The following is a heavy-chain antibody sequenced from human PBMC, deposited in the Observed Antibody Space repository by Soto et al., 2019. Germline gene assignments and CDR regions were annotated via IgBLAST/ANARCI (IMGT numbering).Heavy chain of an antibody. CDR1: GGSISSYY. V-gene: IGHV4-59*01. Sequence: PSETLSLTCTVSGGSISSYYWSWIRQPPGKGLEWIGYIYYSGSTNYNPSLKSRVTISVDTSKNQFSLKLSSVTAADTAVYYCARGGSSWNGYYYYYGMDVWGQGTTVTVSS. CDR3: ARGGSSWNGYYYYYGMDV. CDR2: IYYSGST. J-gene: IGHJ6*02. D-gene: IGHD6-13*01.